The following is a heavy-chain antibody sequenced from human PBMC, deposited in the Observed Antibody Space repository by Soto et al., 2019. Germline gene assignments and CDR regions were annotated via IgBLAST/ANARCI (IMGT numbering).Heavy chain of an antibody. D-gene: IGHD6-13*01. CDR1: GASISSTNW. CDR3: ARLTAKGTASTGYYFDY. V-gene: IGHV4-4*02. J-gene: IGHJ4*02. Sequence: QVQLQESGPGLVKPSGTLSLTCGVSGASISSTNWWGWVRQPPGKGLEWIGEIYHDGGATYNPSLKSRVTISVDKSKNQFSLKVTYVSAADSAMYYCARLTAKGTASTGYYFDYWGQGTLVTVSS. CDR2: IYHDGGA.